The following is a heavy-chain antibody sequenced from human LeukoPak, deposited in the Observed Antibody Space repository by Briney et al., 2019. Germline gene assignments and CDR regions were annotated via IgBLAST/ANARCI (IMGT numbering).Heavy chain of an antibody. Sequence: SETLSLTCTVSGYSISSGFYWGWIRQPPGKGLEWIGSIYHSGSTYYNPSLKSRVTISVDTSKNQFSLKLSSVTAADTAVYYCARQEVLWFGELLVSPHFDYWGQGTLVTVSS. V-gene: IGHV4-38-2*02. CDR2: IYHSGST. CDR3: ARQEVLWFGELLVSPHFDY. CDR1: GYSISSGFY. D-gene: IGHD3-10*01. J-gene: IGHJ4*02.